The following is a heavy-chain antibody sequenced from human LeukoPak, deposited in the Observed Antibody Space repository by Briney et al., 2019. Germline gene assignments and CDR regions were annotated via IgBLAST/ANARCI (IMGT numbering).Heavy chain of an antibody. CDR3: ARADCSGASRCFDY. J-gene: IGHJ4*02. Sequence: ASVKVSCKASGGTFSSYANSWVRQAPGQGLEWMGGIIPIFGTANYAQKFQGRVTVTADESTSTAYMELSSLRSEDTAAYYCARADCSGASRCFDYWGQGTLVTVSS. CDR1: GGTFSSYA. V-gene: IGHV1-69*13. CDR2: IIPIFGTA. D-gene: IGHD2-15*01.